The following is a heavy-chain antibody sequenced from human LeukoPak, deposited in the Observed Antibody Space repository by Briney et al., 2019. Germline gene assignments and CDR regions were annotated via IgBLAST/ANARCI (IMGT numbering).Heavy chain of an antibody. V-gene: IGHV1-69*04. J-gene: IGHJ4*02. CDR3: AALGYYDSSGYYYPDY. CDR1: GGTFSSYA. Sequence: SVKVSCKASGGTFSSYAISWVRQAPGQGLEWMGRIIPILGIANYAQKFQGRVTITADKSTSTAYMELSSLRSEDTAVYYCAALGYYDSSGYYYPDYWGQGTLVTVSS. CDR2: IIPILGIA. D-gene: IGHD3-22*01.